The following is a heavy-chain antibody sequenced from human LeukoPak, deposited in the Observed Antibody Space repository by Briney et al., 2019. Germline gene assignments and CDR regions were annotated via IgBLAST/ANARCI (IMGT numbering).Heavy chain of an antibody. J-gene: IGHJ4*02. CDR2: IYYGENT. V-gene: IGHV4-39*01. CDR3: ARRDDSSGYHKIFDY. CDR1: GGSISSGPYY. Sequence: SETLSLTCTVSGGSISSGPYYWGWIRQPPGKGLEWIGNIYYGENTYYNPSLKSRVTISIDTSKNQFYLKLSSLTAADTAVYYCARRDDSSGYHKIFDYWGPGTLVTVSS. D-gene: IGHD3-22*01.